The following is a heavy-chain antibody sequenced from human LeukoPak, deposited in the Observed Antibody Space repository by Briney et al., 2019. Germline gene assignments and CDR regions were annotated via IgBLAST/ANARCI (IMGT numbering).Heavy chain of an antibody. D-gene: IGHD6-13*01. CDR3: ARVIGAQQLAPFDY. V-gene: IGHV3-23*01. Sequence: QPGGSLRLSCAASGFTFTSYAMSWVRQAPGKGLEWVSAISGSGANTYYADSVKGRFTISRDNAKNSLYLQMNSLRAEDTAVYYCARVIGAQQLAPFDYWGQGTLVTVSS. J-gene: IGHJ4*02. CDR2: ISGSGANT. CDR1: GFTFTSYA.